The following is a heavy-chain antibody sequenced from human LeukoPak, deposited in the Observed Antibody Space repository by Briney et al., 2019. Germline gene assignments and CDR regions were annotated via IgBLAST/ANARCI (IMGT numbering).Heavy chain of an antibody. J-gene: IGHJ4*02. Sequence: GGSLRLSCEASGFTFGSHAMYWVRQAPGKGLEWVAGIFGSGGSPHYADPVKGRFTISRDNSRNTVYLRINSLRAEDTAVYYCGKTTVGYSSGQKPAWPVDYWGQGTLVTVSS. D-gene: IGHD5-18*01. V-gene: IGHV3-23*01. CDR2: IFGSGGSP. CDR1: GFTFGSHA. CDR3: GKTTVGYSSGQKPAWPVDY.